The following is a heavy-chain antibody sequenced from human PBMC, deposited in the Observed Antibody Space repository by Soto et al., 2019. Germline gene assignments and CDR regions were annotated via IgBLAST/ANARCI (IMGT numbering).Heavy chain of an antibody. CDR3: ARLFDY. CDR1: GGSISSNGYY. V-gene: IGHV4-39*01. J-gene: IGHJ4*02. CDR2: IYHSGVT. Sequence: QLQLQESGPGLVKPSETLSLTCTVSGGSISSNGYYWGWIRQPPGKGVEWIGNIYHSGVTYYNPSLKSRVTISVDTSRNQFSLKLNSMTAADTAVYYCARLFDYWGQGKLVTVSS.